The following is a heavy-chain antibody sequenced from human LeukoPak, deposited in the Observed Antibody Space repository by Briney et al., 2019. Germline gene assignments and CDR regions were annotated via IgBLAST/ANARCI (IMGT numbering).Heavy chain of an antibody. V-gene: IGHV3-11*05. CDR1: GSTFSDYY. J-gene: IGHJ6*02. CDR3: ARDFPRSHYYYGMDV. CDR2: ISSSSSYT. Sequence: GGALRLSCAASGSTFSDYYMSWIRQAPGKGLEWVSYISSSSSYTNYADSVKGRFTISRDNATNSLYLQMNSLRAEDTAVYYCARDFPRSHYYYGMDVWGQGTTVTVSS.